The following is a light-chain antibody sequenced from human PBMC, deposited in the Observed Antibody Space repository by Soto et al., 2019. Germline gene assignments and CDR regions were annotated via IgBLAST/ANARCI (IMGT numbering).Light chain of an antibody. CDR2: KAS. CDR3: QHYNSYSEA. Sequence: DIQMTQSPSTLSGSVGDRVTITCRASQTISSWLAWCQQKPGKAPKLLIYKASTLKSGVPSRFSGSGSGTEFTLTISSLQPDDFVTYYCQHYNSYSEAFGQGTKVELK. CDR1: QTISSW. J-gene: IGKJ1*01. V-gene: IGKV1-5*03.